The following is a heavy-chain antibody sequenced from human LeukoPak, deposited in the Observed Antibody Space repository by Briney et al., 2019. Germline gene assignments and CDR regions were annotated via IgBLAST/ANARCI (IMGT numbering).Heavy chain of an antibody. CDR1: GFTFSDYY. D-gene: IGHD3-9*01. CDR2: ISSSGSTI. CDR3: ASLKNYDILTGYYTADY. Sequence: GGSLRLSCAASGFTFSDYYMSWIRQAPGKGLEWVSYISSSGSTIYYADSVKGRFTISRDNAKNSLYLQMNSLRAEDTAVYYCASLKNYDILTGYYTADYWGQGTLVTVSS. J-gene: IGHJ4*02. V-gene: IGHV3-11*04.